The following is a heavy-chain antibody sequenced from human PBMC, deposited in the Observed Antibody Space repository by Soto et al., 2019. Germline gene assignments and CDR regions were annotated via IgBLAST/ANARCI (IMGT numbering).Heavy chain of an antibody. D-gene: IGHD3-10*01. CDR3: AGGGGWVGEASFDS. CDR1: GYTFTSYT. CDR2: INAGNGRE. J-gene: IGHJ4*02. Sequence: QVQLEQSGAEVKKPGASVKVSCKTSGYTFTSYTLHWVRQAPGQGLEWMGWINAGNGREKYSQRFQDRVSLSTEKSATPAYMELRSLRSEDTAVFFWAGGGGWVGEASFDSWGQGTQVTVSS. V-gene: IGHV1-3*01.